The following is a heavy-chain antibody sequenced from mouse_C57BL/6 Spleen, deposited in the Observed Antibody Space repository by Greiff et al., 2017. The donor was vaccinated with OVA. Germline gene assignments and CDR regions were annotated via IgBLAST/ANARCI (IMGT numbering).Heavy chain of an antibody. CDR3: TGAGSLQGY. V-gene: IGHV6-3*01. J-gene: IGHJ2*01. CDR2: IRLKSDNYAT. CDR1: GFTFSNYW. Sequence: DVMLVESGGGLVQPGGSMKLSCVASGFTFSNYWMNWVRQSPEKGLEWVAQIRLKSDNYATHYAESVKGRFTISRDDSKSSVYLQMNNLRAEDTGIYYCTGAGSLQGYWGQGTTLTVSS. D-gene: IGHD2-10*01.